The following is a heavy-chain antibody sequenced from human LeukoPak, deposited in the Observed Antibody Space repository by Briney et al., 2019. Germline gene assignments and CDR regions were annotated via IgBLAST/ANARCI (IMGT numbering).Heavy chain of an antibody. CDR3: ASLSKYVFDY. Sequence: PGGSLRLSCAASGFTFSSDAMSWVRQSPGKGLEWVAKIKPDGSEKYYVDSVKGRFTISRDNAKNSLYLQMNSLRAEDTAVYYCASLSKYVFDYWGQGTLVTVSS. CDR1: GFTFSSDA. D-gene: IGHD4-11*01. CDR2: IKPDGSEK. V-gene: IGHV3-7*01. J-gene: IGHJ4*02.